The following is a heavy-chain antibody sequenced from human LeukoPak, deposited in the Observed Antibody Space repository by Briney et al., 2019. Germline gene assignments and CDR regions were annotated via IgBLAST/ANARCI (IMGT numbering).Heavy chain of an antibody. CDR2: ISSSSSYI. CDR3: ARVRIAAAGGFDY. J-gene: IGHJ4*02. V-gene: IGHV3-21*01. CDR1: GFTFSSYS. D-gene: IGHD6-13*01. Sequence: GGSLRLSCAASGFTFSSYSMNWVRQAPGKGLEWVSSISSSSSYIYYADSVKGRFTISRDNAKNSLYLQMNSLRAEDTAVYYCARVRIAAAGGFDYWGQGTLVTVSS.